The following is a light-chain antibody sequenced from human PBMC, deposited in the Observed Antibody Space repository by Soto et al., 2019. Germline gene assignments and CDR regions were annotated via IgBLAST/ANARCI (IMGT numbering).Light chain of an antibody. CDR3: AAWEDSLNGRV. CDR1: SSNIGSNT. CDR2: SNN. J-gene: IGLJ1*01. Sequence: QSVLTQPPSASGTPGQRVTISCSGSSSNIGSNTVNWYQQLPGTAPKLLIYSNNQRPSGVPDRFSGSKSGTSASLAISGLQSEDEADYYCAAWEDSLNGRVFGTGTKLTVL. V-gene: IGLV1-44*01.